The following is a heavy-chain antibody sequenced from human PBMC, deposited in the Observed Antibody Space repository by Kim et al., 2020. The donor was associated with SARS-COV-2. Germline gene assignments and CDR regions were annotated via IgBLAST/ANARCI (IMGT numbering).Heavy chain of an antibody. D-gene: IGHD2-2*01. J-gene: IGHJ6*02. V-gene: IGHV3-30*02. CDR3: AKDDLEGSTSPDYYYYGMDV. Sequence: RFTISRDNSKNTLYLQMNSLRAEDTAVYYCAKDDLEGSTSPDYYYYGMDVWGQGTTVTVSS.